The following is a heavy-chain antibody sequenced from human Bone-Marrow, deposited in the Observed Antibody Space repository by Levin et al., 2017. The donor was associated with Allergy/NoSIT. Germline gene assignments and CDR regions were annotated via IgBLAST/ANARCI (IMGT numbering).Heavy chain of an antibody. CDR3: ASFGDGYNLYLDY. J-gene: IGHJ4*02. CDR2: IYYSGST. V-gene: IGHV4-59*01. D-gene: IGHD5-24*01. CDR1: GGSISSYY. Sequence: SETLSLTCTVSGGSISSYYWSWIRQPPGKGLEWIGYIYYSGSTNYNPSLKSRVTISVDTSKNQFSLKLSSVTAADTAVYYCASFGDGYNLYLDYWGQGTLVTVSS.